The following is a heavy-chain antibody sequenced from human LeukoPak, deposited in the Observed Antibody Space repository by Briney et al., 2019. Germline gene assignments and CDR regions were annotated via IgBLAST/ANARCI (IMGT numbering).Heavy chain of an antibody. Sequence: SETLSLTCAVYGGSFSGYYWSWIRQPPGKGLEWIGEINHSGSTNYNPSLKSRVTISVDTSKDQFSLKLSSVTAADTAVYYCARSWGDRIVGATLSFDYWGQGTLVTVSS. CDR3: ARSWGDRIVGATLSFDY. J-gene: IGHJ4*02. CDR1: GGSFSGYY. V-gene: IGHV4-34*01. D-gene: IGHD1-26*01. CDR2: INHSGST.